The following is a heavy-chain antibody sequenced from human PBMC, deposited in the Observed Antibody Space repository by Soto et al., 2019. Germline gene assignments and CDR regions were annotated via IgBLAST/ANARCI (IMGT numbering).Heavy chain of an antibody. J-gene: IGHJ3*02. CDR2: ISAYNGNT. Sequence: ASVKVSCKASGYTFTSYGISWVRQAPGQGLEWMGWISAYNGNTNYAQKLQGRVTMTTDTSTSTAYMELRSLRSDDTAVYYCARDSGITGTIGGAFDIWGQGTMVTVSS. V-gene: IGHV1-18*01. CDR3: ARDSGITGTIGGAFDI. D-gene: IGHD1-20*01. CDR1: GYTFTSYG.